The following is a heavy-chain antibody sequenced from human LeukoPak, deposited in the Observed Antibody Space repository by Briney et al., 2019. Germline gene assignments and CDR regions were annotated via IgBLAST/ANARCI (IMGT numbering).Heavy chain of an antibody. CDR3: AKGTRPGYSYGPFDY. CDR2: ISGSGVST. D-gene: IGHD5-18*01. V-gene: IGHV3-23*01. Sequence: TGGSLRLSCAASGFTFSSYAMSWVRQAPGKGPEWVSSISGSGVSTYYPDSVKGRFTISRDNSKDTLYLQMNSLRAEDTAVYYCAKGTRPGYSYGPFDYWGQGSLVTVSS. CDR1: GFTFSSYA. J-gene: IGHJ4*02.